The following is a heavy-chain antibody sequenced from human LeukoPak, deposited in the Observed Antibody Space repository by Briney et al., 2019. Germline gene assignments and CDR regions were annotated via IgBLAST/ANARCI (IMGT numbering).Heavy chain of an antibody. CDR2: INHSGST. V-gene: IGHV4-34*01. J-gene: IGHJ4*02. CDR3: ARGARDYDYVWGSYRYTEAFDY. Sequence: SETLSLTCAVYGGSFSGYYWSWIRQPPGKGLGWIGEINHSGSTNYNPSLKSRVTISVDTSKNQFSLKLSSVTAADTAVYYCARGARDYDYVWGSYRYTEAFDYWGQGTLVTVSS. D-gene: IGHD3-16*02. CDR1: GGSFSGYY.